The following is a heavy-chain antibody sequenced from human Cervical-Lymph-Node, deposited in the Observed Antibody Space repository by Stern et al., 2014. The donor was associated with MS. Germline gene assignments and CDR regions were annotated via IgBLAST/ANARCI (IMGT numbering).Heavy chain of an antibody. D-gene: IGHD1-26*01. CDR1: GFTVSSNY. J-gene: IGHJ6*02. CDR2: IYSGGST. Sequence: EVQLLESGGGLVQPGGSLRLSCAASGFTVSSNYMSWVRQAPGKGLEWVSVIYSGGSTYYADSVKGRFTISRHNAKNTLYLQMNSLRAEDTAVYYCAREGLVGATYYYYGMDVWGQGTTVTVSS. CDR3: AREGLVGATYYYYGMDV. V-gene: IGHV3-53*04.